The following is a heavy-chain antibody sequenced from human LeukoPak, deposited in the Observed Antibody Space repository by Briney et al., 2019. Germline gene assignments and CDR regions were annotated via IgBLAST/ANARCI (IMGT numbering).Heavy chain of an antibody. J-gene: IGHJ4*02. CDR3: ARGDFWSGYYYPLDY. D-gene: IGHD3-3*01. V-gene: IGHV4-30-2*01. Sequence: SETLSLTCSVSGGSISSGGYYWSWIRQPPGKGLEWIGYIYHSGSTYYNPSLKSRVTISVDRSKNQFSLKLSSVTAADTAVYYCARGDFWSGYYYPLDYWGQGTLVTVSS. CDR2: IYHSGST. CDR1: GGSISSGGYY.